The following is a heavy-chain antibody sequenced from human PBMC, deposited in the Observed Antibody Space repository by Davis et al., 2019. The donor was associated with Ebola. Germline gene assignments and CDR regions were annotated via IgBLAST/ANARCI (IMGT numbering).Heavy chain of an antibody. J-gene: IGHJ3*02. CDR2: FSYGDNT. Sequence: SQTLSLTCAVHGGSLSGYFWTWIRQPPGKGLEWVGSFSYGDNTHYYNPSLRSRVTISVDTSRNQFSLKLSSATAADTAVYYCARPWYSGTYYDAYDIWGQGTMVAVSS. CDR3: ARPWYSGTYYDAYDI. CDR1: GGSLSGYF. V-gene: IGHV4-34*01. D-gene: IGHD1-26*01.